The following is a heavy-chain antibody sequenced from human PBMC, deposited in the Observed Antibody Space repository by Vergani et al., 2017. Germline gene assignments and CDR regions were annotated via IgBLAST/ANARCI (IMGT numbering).Heavy chain of an antibody. D-gene: IGHD5-18*01. CDR1: GFTFDDYT. CDR2: ISWDGGST. V-gene: IGHV3-43*01. J-gene: IGHJ4*02. Sequence: EVQLVESGGVVVQPGGSLRLSCAASGFTFDDYTMHWVRQAPGKGLEWVSLISWDGGSTYYADSVKGRFTISRDNSKNSLYLQMNSLRAEDTAVYYCARRARAMANYFDYWGQGTLVTVSS. CDR3: ARRARAMANYFDY.